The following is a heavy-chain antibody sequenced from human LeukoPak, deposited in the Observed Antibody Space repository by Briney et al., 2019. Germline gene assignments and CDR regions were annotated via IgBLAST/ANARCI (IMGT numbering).Heavy chain of an antibody. CDR1: GFTFSSYS. J-gene: IGHJ4*02. V-gene: IGHV3-23*01. Sequence: GGSLRLSCAASGFTFSSYSMNWVRQAPGKGLEWVSSVIGSGLNTYYADSVKGRLAISRDNSKSTLYLQMSSLRAEDTAVYYCAKGDSGSYESSFDYWGQGTLVTVSS. CDR2: VIGSGLNT. CDR3: AKGDSGSYESSFDY. D-gene: IGHD1-26*01.